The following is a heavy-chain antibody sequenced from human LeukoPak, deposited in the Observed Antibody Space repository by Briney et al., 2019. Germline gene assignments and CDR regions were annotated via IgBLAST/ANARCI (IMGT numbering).Heavy chain of an antibody. D-gene: IGHD3-22*01. CDR2: INPNSGGT. Sequence: ASVKVSCKASGYTFTSYDINWVRQAPGQGLEWMGWINPNSGGTNYAQKFQGRVTMTRDTSISTAYMELSRLRSDDTAVYYCARDHRLYYDSSGYYSAVDYWGQGTLVTVSS. CDR1: GYTFTSYD. V-gene: IGHV1-2*02. CDR3: ARDHRLYYDSSGYYSAVDY. J-gene: IGHJ4*02.